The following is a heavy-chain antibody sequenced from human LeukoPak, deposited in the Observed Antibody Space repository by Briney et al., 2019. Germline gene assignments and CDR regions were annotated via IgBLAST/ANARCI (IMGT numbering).Heavy chain of an antibody. J-gene: IGHJ4*02. CDR3: AKVDHRIAVAAAFDY. CDR1: GFTFSDSY. Sequence: GGSLRLSCAASGFTFSDSYMSWIRQAPGKGLEWVSYISGSGGSTYYADSVKGRFTISRDNSKNTLYLQMNSLRAEDTAVYYCAKVDHRIAVAAAFDYWGQGTLVTVSS. CDR2: ISGSGGST. V-gene: IGHV3-23*01. D-gene: IGHD6-19*01.